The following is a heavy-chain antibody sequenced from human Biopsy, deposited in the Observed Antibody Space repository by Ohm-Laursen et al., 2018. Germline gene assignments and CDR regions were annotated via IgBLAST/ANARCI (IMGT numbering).Heavy chain of an antibody. J-gene: IGHJ4*02. V-gene: IGHV1-18*04. CDR3: AKARTLDTAIDFDY. Sequence: ASVKVSCKASGFSFTGYYIHWVRQAPGQGLEWMGWSSAYNGKTNYAQKFQGRLTMTTDTSTSTAYMDLSSLRSEDTAVYYCAKARTLDTAIDFDYWGQGTLVTVSS. CDR2: SSAYNGKT. CDR1: GFSFTGYY. D-gene: IGHD5-18*01.